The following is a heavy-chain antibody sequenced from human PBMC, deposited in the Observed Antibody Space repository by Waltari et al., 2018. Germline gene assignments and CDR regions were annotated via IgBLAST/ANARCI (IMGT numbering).Heavy chain of an antibody. J-gene: IGHJ4*02. D-gene: IGHD6-19*01. CDR3: VKHRSSGWENFDY. V-gene: IGHV3-30*02. CDR1: GIPFGSFG. Sequence: QVQLVESGGGVVQPGGSLRLSCAASGIPFGSFGLHWGRQAPGKGLEWVAFIRYDGSNKYYADSVKGRFTISRDNSKNTLYLQMNSLRAEDTAVYYCVKHRSSGWENFDYWGQGTLVTVSS. CDR2: IRYDGSNK.